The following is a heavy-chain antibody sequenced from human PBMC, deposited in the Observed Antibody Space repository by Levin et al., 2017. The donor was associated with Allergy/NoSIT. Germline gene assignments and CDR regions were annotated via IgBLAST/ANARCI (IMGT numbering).Heavy chain of an antibody. CDR1: GFTFSNYW. V-gene: IGHV3-74*01. Sequence: AGGSLRLSCAASGFTFSNYWMHWVRQAPGKGLVWVARIKNDGSSTSYADSVKGRFTISRDNAKNTLYLQMNSLREEDTALYYCVKDDYASIWGQGTMVTVSS. CDR3: VKDDYASI. J-gene: IGHJ3*02. CDR2: IKNDGSST. D-gene: IGHD4-17*01.